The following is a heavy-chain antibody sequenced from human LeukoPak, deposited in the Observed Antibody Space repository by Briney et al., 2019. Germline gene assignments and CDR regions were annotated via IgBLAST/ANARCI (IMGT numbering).Heavy chain of an antibody. V-gene: IGHV3-33*01. CDR3: ARDHSTTVYYFDY. CDR2: IWYDGSKK. D-gene: IGHD4-17*01. J-gene: IGHJ4*02. Sequence: GGSLRLSCAASGFTFSSYAMHWVRQAPGKGLEWVAVIWYDGSKKYYTDSVKGRFTISRDNSKNTLYLQMNSLRAEDTAVYYCARDHSTTVYYFDYRGQGTLVTVSS. CDR1: GFTFSSYA.